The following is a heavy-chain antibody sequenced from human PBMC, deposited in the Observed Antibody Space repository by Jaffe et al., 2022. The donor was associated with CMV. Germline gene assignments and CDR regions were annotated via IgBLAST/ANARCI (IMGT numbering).Heavy chain of an antibody. V-gene: IGHV3-23*01. CDR2: IYASGENT. J-gene: IGHJ3*02. CDR1: GFSFRSYS. CDR3: AKDPPGDCSSGVCFPSGEAFDM. Sequence: EVQLLESGGGLAQPGGTLRLSCAASGFSFRSYSMSWVRQAPGKGLEWVSAIYASGENTYYAGSVRGRFTVSRDNSKNTLYLQMNSLRAEDTAMYYCAKDPPGDCSSGVCFPSGEAFDMWGQGTMVTVSS. D-gene: IGHD2-8*01.